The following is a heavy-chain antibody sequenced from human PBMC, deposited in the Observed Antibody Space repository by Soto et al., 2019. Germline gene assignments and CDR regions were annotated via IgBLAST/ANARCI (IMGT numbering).Heavy chain of an antibody. V-gene: IGHV3-23*01. CDR2: ITSSGAYT. Sequence: EVQVLECGGGWVQPGGSLRVTCAASGFRFSSYALSWVRLAPGRGLEWVSGITSSGAYTYFADSVKGRFSISRDNSKNTLFLHMDSLQVDDTAIYFCARWATTGGFDFWGPGTRVTVSS. CDR3: ARWATTGGFDF. CDR1: GFRFSSYA. D-gene: IGHD1-1*01. J-gene: IGHJ4*02.